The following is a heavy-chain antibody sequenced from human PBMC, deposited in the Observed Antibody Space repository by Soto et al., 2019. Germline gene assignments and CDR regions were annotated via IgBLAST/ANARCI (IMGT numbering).Heavy chain of an antibody. J-gene: IGHJ4*02. D-gene: IGHD3-10*01. CDR3: ARTLLYGSGSYYNV. V-gene: IGHV4-39*01. Sequence: QLQLQESGPGLVKPSETLSLTCTVSGGSISTSSYYWGWIRQPPGKGLEWIGNIYYSGSTYYNPSLKSRVTISVDTSKNQFSLKLSSVTAADTAVYYCARTLLYGSGSYYNVWGQGTLVTVSS. CDR2: IYYSGST. CDR1: GGSISTSSYY.